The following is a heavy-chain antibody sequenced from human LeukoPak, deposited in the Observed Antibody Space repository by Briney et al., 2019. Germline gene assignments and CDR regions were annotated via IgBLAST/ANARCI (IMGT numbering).Heavy chain of an antibody. Sequence: GASVKVSCKTSGYTFTNYDISWVRQAPGQGLEWMGWISAYNGNTNYAQKLQGRVTMTTDTSTSTAYMELRSLRSDDTAVYFCARSPYSSSWYFSYWGQGTLVTVSS. CDR2: ISAYNGNT. D-gene: IGHD6-13*01. CDR3: ARSPYSSSWYFSY. J-gene: IGHJ4*02. CDR1: GYTFTNYD. V-gene: IGHV1-18*01.